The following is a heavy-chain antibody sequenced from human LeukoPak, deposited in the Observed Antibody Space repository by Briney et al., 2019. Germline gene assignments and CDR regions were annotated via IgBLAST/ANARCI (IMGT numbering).Heavy chain of an antibody. CDR1: GGSISSYY. V-gene: IGHV4-4*07. CDR3: ASSSWSRSYYYYYMDV. D-gene: IGHD6-13*01. Sequence: SETLSLTRTVSGGSISSYYWSWIRRPAGKGLEWIGRIYTSGSTNYNPSLKSRVTMSVDTSKNQFSLKLSSVTAADTAVYYCASSSWSRSYYYYYMDVWGKGTTVTVSS. CDR2: IYTSGST. J-gene: IGHJ6*03.